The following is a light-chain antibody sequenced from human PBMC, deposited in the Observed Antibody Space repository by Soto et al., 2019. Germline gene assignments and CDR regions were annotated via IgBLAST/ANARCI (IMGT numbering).Light chain of an antibody. CDR2: AAS. CDR1: QSISSY. Sequence: DIQMTQSPSSLSASVGDRVTITCRASQSISSYLNWYQQKPGKAPKLLIYAASSLQSGVPSRFGGSGSGTDFTLTISSLQPEDFATYYCQQSYSTPLSLGGGTKVDIK. J-gene: IGKJ4*01. CDR3: QQSYSTPLS. V-gene: IGKV1-39*01.